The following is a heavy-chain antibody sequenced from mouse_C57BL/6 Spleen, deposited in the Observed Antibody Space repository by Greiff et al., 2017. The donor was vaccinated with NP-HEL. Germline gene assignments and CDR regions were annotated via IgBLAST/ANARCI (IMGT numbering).Heavy chain of an antibody. CDR3: AREGIYYYGSPYFDY. CDR2: ISYSGST. V-gene: IGHV3-1*01. CDR1: GYSITSGYD. J-gene: IGHJ2*01. Sequence: DVKLQESGPGMVKPSQSLSLTCTVTGYSITSGYDWHWIRHFPGNKLEWMGYISYSGSTNYNPSLKSRISITHDTSKNHFFLKLNSVTTEDTATYYCAREGIYYYGSPYFDYWGQGTTLTVSS. D-gene: IGHD1-1*01.